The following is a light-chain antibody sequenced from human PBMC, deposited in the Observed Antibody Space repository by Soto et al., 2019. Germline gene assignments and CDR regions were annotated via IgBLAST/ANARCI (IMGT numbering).Light chain of an antibody. CDR3: KKYCSSPPT. V-gene: IGKV4-1*01. CDR2: WAS. CDR1: QTVLYSSNNNNA. Sequence: IVMTQAPESLAVSLGERSTMNCRSSQTVLYSSNNNNALAWYQQKPGQPPKLLFYWASARESGVTDRFSGTGAGTDFTITISSLPPEYVVVYYCKKYCSSPPTFGGGTMVEIK. J-gene: IGKJ4*01.